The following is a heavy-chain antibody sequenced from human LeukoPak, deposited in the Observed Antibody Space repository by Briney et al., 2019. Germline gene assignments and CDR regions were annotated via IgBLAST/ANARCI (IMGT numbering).Heavy chain of an antibody. D-gene: IGHD3-3*01. Sequence: ASVKVSCKASGYTFTSYYMHWVRQAPGQGLEWMGWIIPLFGTVNYAQKFQGRVTITADKSTSTAYMELSSLRSEDTAVYYCARSLFRFLEWSYRSYYYYYMDVWGKGTTVTVSS. V-gene: IGHV1-69*06. CDR2: IIPLFGTV. CDR1: GYTFTSYY. J-gene: IGHJ6*03. CDR3: ARSLFRFLEWSYRSYYYYYMDV.